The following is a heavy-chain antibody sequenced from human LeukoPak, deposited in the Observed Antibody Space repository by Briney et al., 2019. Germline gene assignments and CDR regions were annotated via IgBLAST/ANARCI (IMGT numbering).Heavy chain of an antibody. CDR3: ARDTYDISGYYYGPFDY. D-gene: IGHD3-22*01. V-gene: IGHV3-74*01. CDR2: MNTDGSIT. CDR1: GFTFSSYW. J-gene: IGHJ4*02. Sequence: GGSLRLSCAASGFTFSSYWMHWVRHAPGKGLVWVSRMNTDGSITSYADSVKGRFTISRDNAKNTLYLQMNSLRAEDTAVYYCARDTYDISGYYYGPFDYWGQGTLVTVSS.